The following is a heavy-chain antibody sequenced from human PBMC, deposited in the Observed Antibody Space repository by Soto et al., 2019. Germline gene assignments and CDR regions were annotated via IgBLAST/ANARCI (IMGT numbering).Heavy chain of an antibody. V-gene: IGHV3-23*04. CDR3: AKGGASRGIDY. CDR1: GFIFSSFG. D-gene: IGHD3-10*01. CDR2: ISGSGGST. J-gene: IGHJ4*02. Sequence: EVQLVESGGGLVKPGGSLRLSCAASGFIFSSFGMNWVRQAPGKGLEWVSAISGSGGSTYYADSVKGRFTISRDNSKNTLYLQMNSLRAEDTAVYYCAKGGASRGIDYWGQGTLVTVSS.